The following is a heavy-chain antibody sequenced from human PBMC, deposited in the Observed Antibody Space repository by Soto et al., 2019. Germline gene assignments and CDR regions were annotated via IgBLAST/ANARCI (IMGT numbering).Heavy chain of an antibody. D-gene: IGHD3-16*01. Sequence: EVHLVESGGGLVKPGGSLRLSCAASGFTFSYNDMNWVRQAPGRGLEWVSSISTTSTYIYYADSVRGRFTISRDNALKSLYLQMNSLRAEDTAVYYCATDWGGPRYWGQGTLVTVSA. J-gene: IGHJ4*02. V-gene: IGHV3-21*01. CDR1: GFTFSYND. CDR2: ISTTSTYI. CDR3: ATDWGGPRY.